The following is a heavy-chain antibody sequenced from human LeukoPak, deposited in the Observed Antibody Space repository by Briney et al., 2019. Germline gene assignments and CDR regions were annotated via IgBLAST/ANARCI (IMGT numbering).Heavy chain of an antibody. CDR1: GFTFSSNA. J-gene: IGHJ4*02. CDR2: ISGSGGST. Sequence: PGGSLRLSCAASGFTFSSNAMSWVRQAPGKGLEWVSAISGSGGSTYYADSVKGRFTISRDNSKNTLYLQMNSLRAEDTAVYYCAKFSLRYFEWLIFFDYWGQGTLVTVSS. D-gene: IGHD3-9*01. V-gene: IGHV3-23*01. CDR3: AKFSLRYFEWLIFFDY.